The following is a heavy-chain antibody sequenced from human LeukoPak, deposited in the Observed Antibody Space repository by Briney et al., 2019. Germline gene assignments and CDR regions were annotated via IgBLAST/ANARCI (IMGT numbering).Heavy chain of an antibody. J-gene: IGHJ6*02. D-gene: IGHD3-10*01. CDR2: IYYSGST. Sequence: SETLSLTCTVSGGSISSSSYYWGWIRQPPGKGLEWIGSIYYSGSTYYNPSLKSRVTISVDTSKNQFSLKLSSVTAADTAVYYCARLVWSYGSGSYDYYGMDVWGQGTTVTVSS. CDR3: ARLVWSYGSGSYDYYGMDV. V-gene: IGHV4-39*01. CDR1: GGSISSSSYY.